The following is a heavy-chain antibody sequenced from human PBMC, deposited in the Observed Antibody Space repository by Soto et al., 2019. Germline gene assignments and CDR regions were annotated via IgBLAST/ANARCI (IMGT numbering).Heavy chain of an antibody. CDR1: GYTFTSYG. D-gene: IGHD3-10*01. CDR3: ASGWFGEFVYQFDY. Sequence: QVQLVQSGAEVKKPGASVKVSCKPSGYTFTSYGITWVRQAPGQGLEWMGWISAYNGNTNYAQKFQGRVSMTTDTSTSTAYMELGSLGSDDTAVYYCASGWFGEFVYQFDYWGQGTLVTVCS. V-gene: IGHV1-18*01. J-gene: IGHJ4*02. CDR2: ISAYNGNT.